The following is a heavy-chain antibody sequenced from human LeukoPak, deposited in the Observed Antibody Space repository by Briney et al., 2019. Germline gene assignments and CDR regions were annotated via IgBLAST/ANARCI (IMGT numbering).Heavy chain of an antibody. Sequence: PGGSLRLSCVASGFTFSTYSMNWVRQAPEKGLEWVSSISSSSRYIYYAGSVKGRSTISRDNAKNSLYLQMDSPRAEDTAVYYCARHHYDFWSGYSGNALDIWGQGTMVTVSS. J-gene: IGHJ3*02. CDR1: GFTFSTYS. CDR2: ISSSSRYI. CDR3: ARHHYDFWSGYSGNALDI. D-gene: IGHD3-3*01. V-gene: IGHV3-21*01.